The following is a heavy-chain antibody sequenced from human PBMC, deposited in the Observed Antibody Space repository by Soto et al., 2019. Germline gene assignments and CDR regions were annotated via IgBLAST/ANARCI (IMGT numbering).Heavy chain of an antibody. V-gene: IGHV1-46*01. J-gene: IGHJ4*02. CDR3: ARDEGVGYSYATWGYFDY. CDR1: GYTFTSYY. CDR2: INPSGGST. Sequence: ASVKVSCKASGYTFTSYYMRWVRQAPGQGLEWMGIINPSGGSTSYAQKFQGRVTMTRDTSTSTVYMELSSLRSEDTAVYYCARDEGVGYSYATWGYFDYWGQGTLVTVSS. D-gene: IGHD5-18*01.